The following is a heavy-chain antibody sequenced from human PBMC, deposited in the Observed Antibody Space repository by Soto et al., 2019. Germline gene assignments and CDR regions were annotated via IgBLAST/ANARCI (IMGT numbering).Heavy chain of an antibody. J-gene: IGHJ4*02. Sequence: QVQLVQSGAEVKKPGASVKVSCKASGYTFTSYGISWVRQAPGQGLEWMGWISAHSGNTHYAQKDQGRVTVTTDTSTSTAYMELRSLRSDDTAVYYCARVRDFWSGHPFDYWGQGTLVTVSS. V-gene: IGHV1-18*01. CDR1: GYTFTSYG. D-gene: IGHD3-3*01. CDR3: ARVRDFWSGHPFDY. CDR2: ISAHSGNT.